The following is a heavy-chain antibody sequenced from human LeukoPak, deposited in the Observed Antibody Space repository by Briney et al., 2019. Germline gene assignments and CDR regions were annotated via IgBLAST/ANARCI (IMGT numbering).Heavy chain of an antibody. J-gene: IGHJ6*02. Sequence: GGSLRLSCAASGFTFSSYAMSWVRQAPGMGLEWVSAISVSGGSTYYADSVKGRFTISRDNSKNTLYLQMNSLRAEDTAVYYCAKWDAGAVYYYGMDVWGQGTTVTVSS. V-gene: IGHV3-23*01. D-gene: IGHD1-26*01. CDR3: AKWDAGAVYYYGMDV. CDR1: GFTFSSYA. CDR2: ISVSGGST.